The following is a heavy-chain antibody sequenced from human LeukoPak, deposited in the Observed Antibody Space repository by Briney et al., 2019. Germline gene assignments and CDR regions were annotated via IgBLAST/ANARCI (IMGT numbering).Heavy chain of an antibody. CDR1: GFTFSDYD. D-gene: IGHD3-9*01. CDR3: AKDIRATMTGSDAFDI. Sequence: GGALRLSCAASGFTFSDYDMHWVRQATGKGLEWVSAISGSGGSTYYADSVKDRFTISRDNSKNTLYLQMNSLRAEDTAVYYCAKDIRATMTGSDAFDIWGQGTMVTVSS. V-gene: IGHV3-23*01. CDR2: ISGSGGST. J-gene: IGHJ3*02.